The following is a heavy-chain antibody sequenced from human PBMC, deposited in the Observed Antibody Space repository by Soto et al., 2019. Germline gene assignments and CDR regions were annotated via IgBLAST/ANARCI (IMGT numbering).Heavy chain of an antibody. V-gene: IGHV5-10-1*01. D-gene: IGHD3-22*01. CDR3: ARHYYDSSGYGLGGY. CDR2: IDPSDSYT. CDR1: GYSFTSYW. J-gene: IGHJ4*02. Sequence: EVQLVPSGAEVKKPGESLRISCKGSGYSFTSYWITWVRQMPGKGLEWMGRIDPSDSYTNYSPSFQGHVTISADKSISTAYLQWSGLKASDTAMYYCARHYYDSSGYGLGGYWGQGTLVTVAS.